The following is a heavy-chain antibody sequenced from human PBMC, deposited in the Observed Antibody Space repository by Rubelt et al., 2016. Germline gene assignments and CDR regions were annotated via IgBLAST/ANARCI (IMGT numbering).Heavy chain of an antibody. J-gene: IGHJ3*02. CDR3: ARGSWFRGAFDI. V-gene: IGHV1-24*01. CDR2: FDPEDGET. D-gene: IGHD6-13*01. Sequence: QVQLVQSGAEVKKPGASVKVSCKVSGYTPTELSMHWVRQAPGKGLEWMGGFDPEDGETIYAQKFQGRVTMTEDTATDTAYMELSRLGSDDTAVYYCARGSWFRGAFDIWGQGTMVTVSS. CDR1: GYTPTELS.